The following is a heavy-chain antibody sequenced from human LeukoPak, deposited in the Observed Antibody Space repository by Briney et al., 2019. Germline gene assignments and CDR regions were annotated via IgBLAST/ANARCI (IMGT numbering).Heavy chain of an antibody. CDR2: IYYSGST. J-gene: IGHJ4*02. D-gene: IGHD5-18*01. CDR1: GGSISSSSYY. Sequence: SETLSLTCTVSGGSISSSSYYWGWIRQPPGKGLEWIGSIYYSGSTYYNPSLKSRVTISVDTSKNQFSLKLSSVTAADTAVYYCARGDSVDAAMVTHFDYWGRGTLVTVSS. V-gene: IGHV4-39*01. CDR3: ARGDSVDAAMVTHFDY.